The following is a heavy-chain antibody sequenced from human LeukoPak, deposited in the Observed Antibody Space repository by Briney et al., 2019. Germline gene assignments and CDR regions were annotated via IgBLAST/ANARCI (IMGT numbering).Heavy chain of an antibody. CDR2: ISSSGGSI. CDR3: ARVLETIYHDILTGPQVNRGFDF. J-gene: IGHJ4*02. Sequence: GGSLRLSCAASGFNFSDYSMAWVRQAPGKGLEWISYISSSGGSIYHADAVKGRFTISRENAKNSLSLHMNTLRAEDTAVYYCARVLETIYHDILTGPQVNRGFDFWGQGTLVTVSS. CDR1: GFNFSDYS. D-gene: IGHD3-9*01. V-gene: IGHV3-11*04.